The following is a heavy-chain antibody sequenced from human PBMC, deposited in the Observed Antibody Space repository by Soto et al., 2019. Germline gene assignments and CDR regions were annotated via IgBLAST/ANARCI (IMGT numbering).Heavy chain of an antibody. Sequence: SETLSLTCTVSGGSISSGDYYWSWIRQPPGKGLEWIGYIYYSGSTYYNPSLKSRVTISVDTSKNQFSLQLSSVTAADTAVYYCARDNILGILYGGMDVWGQGTTVTVSS. CDR3: ARDNILGILYGGMDV. CDR2: IYYSGST. D-gene: IGHD3-3*01. J-gene: IGHJ6*02. CDR1: GGSISSGDYY. V-gene: IGHV4-30-4*01.